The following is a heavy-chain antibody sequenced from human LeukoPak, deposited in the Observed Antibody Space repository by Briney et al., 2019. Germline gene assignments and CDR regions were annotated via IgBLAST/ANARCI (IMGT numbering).Heavy chain of an antibody. CDR2: VHSSGST. CDR1: GGSISRFF. V-gene: IGHV4-59*01. J-gene: IGHJ4*02. D-gene: IGHD3-9*01. Sequence: SETLSLTCTVSGGSISRFFWSWIRQPPGKGLEWIGYVHSSGSTKYNPSLKSRLIISVDMSKYQFSLKLRSVSVADTAVYYCARLAPGNYDILTGDPKVVFDYWGQGALVTVSS. CDR3: ARLAPGNYDILTGDPKVVFDY.